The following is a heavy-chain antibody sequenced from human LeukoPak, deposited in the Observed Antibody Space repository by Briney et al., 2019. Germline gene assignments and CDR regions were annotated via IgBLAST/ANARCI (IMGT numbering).Heavy chain of an antibody. J-gene: IGHJ4*02. CDR2: IKQDGSGK. V-gene: IGHV3-7*03. Sequence: GGSLRLSCAASEFTFSSYSMNWVRRAPGKGLEWVANIKQDGSGKYYVDSVKGRFTISRDNAKNSLYLQMNSLRAEDTAVYYCARDPKAGFDYWGQGTLVTVSS. CDR1: EFTFSSYS. CDR3: ARDPKAGFDY. D-gene: IGHD6-25*01.